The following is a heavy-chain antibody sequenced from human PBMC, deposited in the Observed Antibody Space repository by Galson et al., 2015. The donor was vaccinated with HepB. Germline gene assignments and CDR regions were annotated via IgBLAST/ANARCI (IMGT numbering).Heavy chain of an antibody. CDR1: GYTFTSYA. D-gene: IGHD6-13*01. J-gene: IGHJ6*02. CDR2: FGPEDGET. V-gene: IGHV1-24*01. Sequence: SVKVSCKASGYTFTSYAMHWVRQAPGKGLEWVRGFGPEDGETIYAQKFKGRVTMAEDTSTDTAYMELNSLRSEDTAVYYCAKAFPITYSSWPANYHYGMDYWGQGTMVTVSS. CDR3: AKAFPITYSSWPANYHYGMDY.